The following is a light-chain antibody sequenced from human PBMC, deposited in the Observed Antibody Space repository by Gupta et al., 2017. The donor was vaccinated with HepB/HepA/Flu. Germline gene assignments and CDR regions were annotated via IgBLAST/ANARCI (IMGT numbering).Light chain of an antibody. CDR1: SSNIGAGYD. CDR3: QSYDSSLSGSVV. V-gene: IGLV1-40*01. CDR2: GNS. J-gene: IGLJ2*01. Sequence: QSVLTQPPSVSGAPGQRVTIPCTGSSSNIGAGYDVHWYQQLPGTAPNLLLYGNSNRPSGVPARCSGSKSGTSASLAITGLQAEEEADYYCQSYDSSLSGSVVFGGGTKLTVL.